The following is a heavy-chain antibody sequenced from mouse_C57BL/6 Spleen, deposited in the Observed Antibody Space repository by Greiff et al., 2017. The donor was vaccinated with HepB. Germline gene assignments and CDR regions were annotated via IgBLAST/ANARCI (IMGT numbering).Heavy chain of an antibody. D-gene: IGHD1-1*01. CDR3: ARNYYGSSYNAMYY. J-gene: IGHJ4*01. V-gene: IGHV2-9-1*01. CDR2: IWTGGGT. Sequence: QVQLKESGPGLVAPSQSLSITCTVSGFSLTSYAISWVRQPPGKGLEWLGVIWTGGGTNYNSALKSRLSISKDNSKSQVFLKMNSLQTDETARYYCARNYYGSSYNAMYYWGQGTSVTVSS. CDR1: GFSLTSYA.